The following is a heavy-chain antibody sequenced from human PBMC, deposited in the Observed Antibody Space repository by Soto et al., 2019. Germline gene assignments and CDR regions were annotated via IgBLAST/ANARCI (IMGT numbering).Heavy chain of an antibody. D-gene: IGHD3-22*01. CDR2: ISGSGGST. CDR1: GFTFSSYA. J-gene: IGHJ6*02. CDR3: ARGLYDSSGYYYYDYGMDV. Sequence: GGSLRLSCAASGFTFSSYAMSWVRQAPGKGLEWVSAISGSGGSTYYADSVKGRFTISRDNSKNTLYLQMNSLRAEDTAVYYCARGLYDSSGYYYYDYGMDVWGQGTTVTVAS. V-gene: IGHV3-23*01.